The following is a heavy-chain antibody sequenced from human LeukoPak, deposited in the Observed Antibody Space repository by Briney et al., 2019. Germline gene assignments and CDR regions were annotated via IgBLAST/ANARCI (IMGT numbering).Heavy chain of an antibody. V-gene: IGHV3-30-3*01. CDR3: ARDNAVLAFDI. CDR2: ISYDGSNK. CDR1: GFTFSSYA. J-gene: IGHJ3*02. Sequence: GGSLRLSCAASGFTFSSYAMHWVRQAPGKGLEWVAVISYDGSNKYYADSVKGRFTISRDNSKNTLYLQMNSLRAEDTAVYYCARDNAVLAFDIWGQGTMVTVSS.